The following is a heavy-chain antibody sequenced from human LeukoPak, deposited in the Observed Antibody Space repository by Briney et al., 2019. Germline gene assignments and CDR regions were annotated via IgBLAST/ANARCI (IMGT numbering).Heavy chain of an antibody. V-gene: IGHV3-7*01. D-gene: IGHD3-3*01. CDR2: IQKDGSDK. CDR1: GFTCSSYW. J-gene: IGHJ4*02. Sequence: GGSLRLSCAASGFTCSSYWMNWVRQAPGKGLEWVANIQKDGSDKYYVDSVKGRFTISRDNAKNSVYLQMNSLRAEDTAVYYCARGPLYDFWSGYLSSLVLVGFDYWGQGTLVTVSS. CDR3: ARGPLYDFWSGYLSSLVLVGFDY.